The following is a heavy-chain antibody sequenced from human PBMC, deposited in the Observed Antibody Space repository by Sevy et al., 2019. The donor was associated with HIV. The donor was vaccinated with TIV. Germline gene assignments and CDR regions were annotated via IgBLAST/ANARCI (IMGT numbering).Heavy chain of an antibody. D-gene: IGHD3-16*01. V-gene: IGHV4-4*02. Sequence: SETLSLTCAVSGGSISSVNWWHWVRQPPGKGLEWIGEIYHSGYTNYNPSLKSRVTISVDNSKNQISLNLNSVTAADTAAYYCARGGETPRGFDPWGQGSLVTVSS. CDR1: GGSISSVNW. CDR3: ARGGETPRGFDP. J-gene: IGHJ5*02. CDR2: IYHSGYT.